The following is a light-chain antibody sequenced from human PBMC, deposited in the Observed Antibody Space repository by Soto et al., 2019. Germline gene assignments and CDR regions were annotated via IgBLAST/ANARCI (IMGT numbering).Light chain of an antibody. CDR1: QMISTY. Sequence: DFQMTQSPSSLSASVGDRVTVTCRASQMISTYLNWYQQKPGKAPKLLIYGASTLQGGVPSRFSGSGSGTDFTLTISSLQPEDFATYYCQQSYTTSITFGQGTKVDIK. J-gene: IGKJ1*01. CDR3: QQSYTTSIT. CDR2: GAS. V-gene: IGKV1-39*01.